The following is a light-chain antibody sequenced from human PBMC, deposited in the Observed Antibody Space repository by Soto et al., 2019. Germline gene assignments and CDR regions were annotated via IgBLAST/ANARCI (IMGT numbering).Light chain of an antibody. CDR1: QSVSLS. Sequence: EIALTQSPATLSLSPGGRATLSCRASQSVSLSLAWYQQKPGQAPRLLIYGASSRATGIPDRFSGSGSGTDFTLTISRLEPEDFAVYYCQQYGSSPPITFGQGTRLEIK. CDR3: QQYGSSPPIT. CDR2: GAS. V-gene: IGKV3-20*01. J-gene: IGKJ5*01.